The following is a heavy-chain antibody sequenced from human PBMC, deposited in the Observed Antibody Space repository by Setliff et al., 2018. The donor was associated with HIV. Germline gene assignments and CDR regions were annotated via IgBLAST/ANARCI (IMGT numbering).Heavy chain of an antibody. J-gene: IGHJ5*02. Sequence: PSETLSLTCAVSGGSINTNSFYWAWIRQSPGKGLEWLGSVFYSGSTYDNPSLKSRVTISVDTSKNQFSLRLTSVTAADTAVYYCARSTYYYGSGKGSGWFDPWGQGTLVTVPQ. CDR3: ARSTYYYGSGKGSGWFDP. V-gene: IGHV4-39*01. CDR1: GGSINTNSFY. D-gene: IGHD3-10*01. CDR2: VFYSGST.